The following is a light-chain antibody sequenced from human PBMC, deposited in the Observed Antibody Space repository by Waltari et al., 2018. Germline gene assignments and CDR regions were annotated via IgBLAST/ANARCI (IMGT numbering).Light chain of an antibody. V-gene: IGLV2-23*02. J-gene: IGLJ2*01. CDR1: SRDVGSYHL. CDR3: CSYAGSSTVV. CDR2: EVS. Sequence: QSALTQPASVSGSPGQSTTISCTGTSRDVGSYHLFSWYQQHPGKAPKLMIYEVSKRPSGVSNRFSGSKSGNTASLTISGLQAEDEADYYCCSYAGSSTVVFGGGTKLTVL.